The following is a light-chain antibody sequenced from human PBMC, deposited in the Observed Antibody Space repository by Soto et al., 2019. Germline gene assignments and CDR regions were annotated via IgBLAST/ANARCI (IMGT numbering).Light chain of an antibody. CDR2: GAS. V-gene: IGKV3-20*01. CDR1: QSVSRNS. CDR3: QQYGSSPPT. Sequence: EIVLTQSPGTLSLSPGERATLSCRASQSVSRNSLAWYQQRPGQAPRLLIFGASSRATGIPDRVSGSGSGTDFTLTISRLEPEDFAVYYCQQYGSSPPTFGQGTKVEIK. J-gene: IGKJ1*01.